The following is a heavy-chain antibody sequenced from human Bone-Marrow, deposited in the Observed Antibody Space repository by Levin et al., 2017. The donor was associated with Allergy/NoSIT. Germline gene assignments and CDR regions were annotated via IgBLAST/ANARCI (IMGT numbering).Heavy chain of an antibody. V-gene: IGHV3-23*01. D-gene: IGHD3-9*01. Sequence: GGSLRLSCAASGFTFSSYAMSWVRQAPGKGLEWVSAISGSGGSTYYADSVKGRFTISRDNSKNTLYLQMNSLRAEDTAVYYCAKDHYDILTGQSYFDYWGQGTLVTVSS. CDR1: GFTFSSYA. CDR2: ISGSGGST. J-gene: IGHJ4*02. CDR3: AKDHYDILTGQSYFDY.